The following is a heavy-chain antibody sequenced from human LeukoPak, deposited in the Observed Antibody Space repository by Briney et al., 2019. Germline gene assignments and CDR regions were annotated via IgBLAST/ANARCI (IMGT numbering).Heavy chain of an antibody. CDR1: GGSIISSDYH. CDR2: IYYSGST. Sequence: SETLSLTCTVSGGSIISSDYHWGWVRQPPGKGLEWIGYIYYSGSTNYNPSLKSRVTISVDTSKNQFSLKLSSVTAADTAVYYCARDSRRGSGSYYRPFDYWGQGTLVTVSS. D-gene: IGHD3-10*01. J-gene: IGHJ4*02. CDR3: ARDSRRGSGSYYRPFDY. V-gene: IGHV4-61*08.